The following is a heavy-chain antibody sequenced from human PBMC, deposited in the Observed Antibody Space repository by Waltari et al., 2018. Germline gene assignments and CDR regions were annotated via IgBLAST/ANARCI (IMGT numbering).Heavy chain of an antibody. Sequence: QVQLQESGRSLLKPSETLSLICTVSGCSISGFYWRWVRQPPGKGLDWIGYIYYTGSTNFNPSLKSRVTMSVDTSKNQFSLKLSSVTAADTAFYYCARGGGGDWEWFDPWGQGTLVTVSS. CDR2: IYYTGST. V-gene: IGHV4-59*01. CDR1: GCSISGFY. D-gene: IGHD2-21*02. CDR3: ARGGGGDWEWFDP. J-gene: IGHJ5*02.